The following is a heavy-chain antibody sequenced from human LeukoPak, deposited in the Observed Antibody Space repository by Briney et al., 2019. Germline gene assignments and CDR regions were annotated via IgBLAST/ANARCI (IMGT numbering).Heavy chain of an antibody. CDR3: VRSYDY. CDR2: IKEDGSEK. CDR1: GFTLSSYW. Sequence: GGSLRLFCAASGFTLSSYWMTWVRQAPGKGLEGVANIKEDGSEKHYVDSVKGRFTISRDNAKNTLSLEMNSLRAEDTAVYYCVRSYDYWGQGTQVTVSS. J-gene: IGHJ4*02. V-gene: IGHV3-7*01.